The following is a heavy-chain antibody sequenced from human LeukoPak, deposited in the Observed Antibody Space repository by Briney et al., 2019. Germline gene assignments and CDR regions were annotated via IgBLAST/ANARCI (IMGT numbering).Heavy chain of an antibody. CDR3: VREGARDSSWSVVGGFDY. CDR1: GYSFTSYW. Sequence: GESLKISCKGSGYSFTSYWIGWVRQMPGKGLEWMGIIYPGDSDTRYSPSFQGQVTISADKSISTAYLQWSSLKASDTAMYYCVREGARDSSWSVVGGFDYWGQGTLVTVSS. CDR2: IYPGDSDT. V-gene: IGHV5-51*01. J-gene: IGHJ4*02. D-gene: IGHD6-13*01.